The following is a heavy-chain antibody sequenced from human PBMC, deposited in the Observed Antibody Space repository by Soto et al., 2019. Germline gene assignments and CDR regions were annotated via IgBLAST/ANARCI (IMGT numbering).Heavy chain of an antibody. CDR2: FIPIFVSA. J-gene: IGHJ4*02. V-gene: IGHV1-69*01. CDR1: GGTVSSYA. Sequence: QVHLVQSGAEVQKPGSSVKVSCKASGGTVSSYAITWVRQAPGKGLEWMGVFIPIFVSAHYAQKFQGRVTITEDESTSTAYMELSGLRSEDTAIYYCARDLSSDSTGFRGYDLWGQGTLVTVSS. D-gene: IGHD3-22*01. CDR3: ARDLSSDSTGFRGYDL.